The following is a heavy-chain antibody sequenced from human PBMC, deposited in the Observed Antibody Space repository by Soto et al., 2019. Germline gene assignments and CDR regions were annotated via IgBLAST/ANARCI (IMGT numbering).Heavy chain of an antibody. CDR1: GYTFTRYG. D-gene: IGHD2-2*01. CDR2: TSADNGDT. V-gene: IGHV1-18*04. J-gene: IGHJ4*02. CDR3: ARAERGTCTSSSCYYLDY. Sequence: QVQLVQSGAEVKDPGASVKVSCKASGYTFTRYGFTWVRQAPGQGLEWMAWTSADNGDTNYAPKLQGRVTLTTDTSTGTAYMELRSLRSDDTAVYSCARAERGTCTSSSCYYLDYWGQGTLVTVSS.